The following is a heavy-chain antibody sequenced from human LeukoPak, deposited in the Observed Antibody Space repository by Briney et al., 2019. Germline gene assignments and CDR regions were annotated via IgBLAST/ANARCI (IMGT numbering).Heavy chain of an antibody. V-gene: IGHV4-39*01. CDR2: IYYSGST. J-gene: IGHJ4*02. Sequence: SETLSLTCTVSGGSISSSSYYWGWIRQPPGKGLEWIGSIYYSGSTYYNPSLKSRVTISVDTSKNQFSLKLSSVTAADTAVYYCARHSGWYDFDYWGQGTLVTVSS. CDR1: GGSISSSSYY. CDR3: ARHSGWYDFDY. D-gene: IGHD6-19*01.